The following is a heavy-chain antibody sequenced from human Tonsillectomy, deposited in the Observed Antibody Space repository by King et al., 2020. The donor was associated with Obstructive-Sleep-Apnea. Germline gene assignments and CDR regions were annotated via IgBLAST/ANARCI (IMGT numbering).Heavy chain of an antibody. CDR1: GFTFSNYA. CDR3: AKVSYYDFWSGYPCSFDY. Sequence: VQLVESGGGLVQPGGSPRLSCAASGFTFSNYAMSWVRQAPGKGLEWVSAISGSGGSTYYADSVKDRFTLSRDNSKNTLSLQLNNVRAEDTALYYCAKVSYYDFWSGYPCSFDYWGQGTLVTVSS. V-gene: IGHV3-23*04. D-gene: IGHD3-3*01. J-gene: IGHJ4*02. CDR2: ISGSGGST.